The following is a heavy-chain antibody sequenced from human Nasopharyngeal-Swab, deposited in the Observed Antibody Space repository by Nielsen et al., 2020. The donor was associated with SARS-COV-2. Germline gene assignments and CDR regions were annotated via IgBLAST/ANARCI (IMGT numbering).Heavy chain of an antibody. Sequence: WIRQPPGKGLEWIGYIYYSGSTYYNPSLKSRVTIPVDTSKNQFSLKLSSATAADTAVYYCARGGAARPGFDYWGQGTLVTVSS. CDR3: ARGGAARPGFDY. J-gene: IGHJ4*02. V-gene: IGHV4-31*02. D-gene: IGHD6-6*01. CDR2: IYYSGST.